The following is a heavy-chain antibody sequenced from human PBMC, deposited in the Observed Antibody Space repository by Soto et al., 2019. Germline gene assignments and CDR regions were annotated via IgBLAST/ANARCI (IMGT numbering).Heavy chain of an antibody. V-gene: IGHV1-2*06. CDR2: INPNSGTT. Sequence: ASVKVSFKASRYTFTDYYVHWVRQAPGPGLEWMGRINPNSGTTNYAQKFQGRVTMTRDPSINTAYMELSSLRSDDTAFYYCARYNGSGSFDYWGQGSLVTVSS. CDR1: RYTFTDYY. CDR3: ARYNGSGSFDY. J-gene: IGHJ4*02. D-gene: IGHD3-10*01.